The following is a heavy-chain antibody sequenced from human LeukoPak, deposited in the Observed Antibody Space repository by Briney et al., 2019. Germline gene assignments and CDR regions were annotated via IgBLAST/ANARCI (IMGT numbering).Heavy chain of an antibody. D-gene: IGHD3-10*01. J-gene: IGHJ5*02. CDR3: VRHYYGSGTSFDP. Sequence: GGSLRLSCAASGFTFSSYSMNWVRQAPGKGLEWVSYISSSSSTIYYADSVKGRFTISRDNAKNSLYLQMNSLRAEDTAVYYCVRHYYGSGTSFDPWGQGTLVTVSS. V-gene: IGHV3-48*01. CDR1: GFTFSSYS. CDR2: ISSSSSTI.